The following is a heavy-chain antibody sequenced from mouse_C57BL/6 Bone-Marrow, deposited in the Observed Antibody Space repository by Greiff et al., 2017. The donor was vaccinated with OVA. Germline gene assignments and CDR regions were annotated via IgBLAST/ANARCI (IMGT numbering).Heavy chain of an antibody. CDR2: IDPSDSYT. CDR3: ARERVITTGVATRYFDV. Sequence: QVQLQQPGAELVKPGASVKLSCKASGYTFTSYWMQWVKQRPGQGLEWIGEIDPSDSYTNSNQKFKGKATLTVDTSSSTAYMQLSSLTSEDSAVYYCARERVITTGVATRYFDVWGTGTTVTVSS. D-gene: IGHD1-1*01. V-gene: IGHV1-50*01. CDR1: GYTFTSYW. J-gene: IGHJ1*03.